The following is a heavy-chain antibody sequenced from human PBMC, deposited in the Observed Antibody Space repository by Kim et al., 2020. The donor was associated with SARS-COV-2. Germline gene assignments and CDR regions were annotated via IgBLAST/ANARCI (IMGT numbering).Heavy chain of an antibody. J-gene: IGHJ3*02. CDR2: ISYDGSNK. CDR3: ARPRGGSYADAFDI. V-gene: IGHV3-30*04. CDR1: GFTFSSYA. Sequence: GGSLRLSCAASGFTFSSYAMHWVRQAPGKGLEWVAVISYDGSNKYYADSVKGRFTISRDNSKNTLYLQMNSLRAEYTAVYYCARPRGGSYADAFDIWGQG. D-gene: IGHD1-26*01.